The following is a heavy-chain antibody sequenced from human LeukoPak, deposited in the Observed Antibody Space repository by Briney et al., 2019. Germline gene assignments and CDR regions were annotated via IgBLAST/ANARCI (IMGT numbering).Heavy chain of an antibody. CDR3: ARLPGQQLVADY. Sequence: PGGSLRLSCAASGFTFSSYAMSWVRQAPGKGLEWIGEINHSGSTNYNPSLKSRVTISVDTSKNQFSLKLSSVTAADTAVYYCARLPGQQLVADYWGQGTLVTVSS. CDR2: INHSGST. J-gene: IGHJ4*02. D-gene: IGHD6-13*01. CDR1: GFTFSSYA. V-gene: IGHV4-34*01.